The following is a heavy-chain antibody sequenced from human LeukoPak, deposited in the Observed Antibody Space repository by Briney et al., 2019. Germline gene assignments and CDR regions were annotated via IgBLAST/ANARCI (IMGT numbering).Heavy chain of an antibody. J-gene: IGHJ4*02. CDR2: ISAYNGNT. CDR1: GYTFTSYG. CDR3: ARDDALVATGSFDY. Sequence: ASVKVSCKSSGYTFTSYGINWVRQAPGQGLEWMGWISAYNGNTNYAQKLQGRVTMTTDTSTSTAYMELRSLRSDDTAVYYCARDDALVATGSFDYWGQGTLVTVSS. V-gene: IGHV1-18*01. D-gene: IGHD5-12*01.